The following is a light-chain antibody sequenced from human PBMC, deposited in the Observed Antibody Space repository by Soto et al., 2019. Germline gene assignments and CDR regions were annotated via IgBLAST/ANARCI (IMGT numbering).Light chain of an antibody. CDR2: GAS. CDR1: QSVSVD. J-gene: IGKJ5*01. V-gene: IGKV3-15*01. CDR3: QQYNYWPIT. Sequence: IVLTQSPGTLSLSPWERATLSCRASQSVSVDLAWYQQRPGQAPRLLIYGASTRATGIPVRFSGSGSETDFTLTVSSLRSEDSAVYYCQQYNYWPITFGQGTRLEIK.